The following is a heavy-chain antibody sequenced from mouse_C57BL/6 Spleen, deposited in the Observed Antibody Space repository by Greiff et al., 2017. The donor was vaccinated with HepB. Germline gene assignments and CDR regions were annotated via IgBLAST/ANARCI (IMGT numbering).Heavy chain of an antibody. D-gene: IGHD2-2*01. CDR1: GYTFTSYW. Sequence: QVQLQQPGAELVMPGASVKLSCKASGYTFTSYWMHWVKQRPGQGLEWIGEIDPSDSYTNYNQKFKGKSTLTVDKSSSTAYMQLSSLTSEDSAVYYCARNYGYDGYAMDYWGQGTSVTVSS. CDR3: ARNYGYDGYAMDY. J-gene: IGHJ4*01. CDR2: IDPSDSYT. V-gene: IGHV1-69*01.